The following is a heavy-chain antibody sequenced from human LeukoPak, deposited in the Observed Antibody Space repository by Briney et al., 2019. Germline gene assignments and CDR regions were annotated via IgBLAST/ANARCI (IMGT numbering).Heavy chain of an antibody. D-gene: IGHD3-10*01. J-gene: IGHJ4*02. CDR2: ITSSSSTT. CDR3: ARDEWSGTPYYFDY. Sequence: GGSLRLSCAASGFTFDDYAMHWVRQAPGKGLEWVSYITSSSSTTYYADSVKGRFSVSRDNAKNSLYLQMNSLRAEDTAVYYCARDEWSGTPYYFDYWGQGTLVTVSS. CDR1: GFTFDDYA. V-gene: IGHV3-48*01.